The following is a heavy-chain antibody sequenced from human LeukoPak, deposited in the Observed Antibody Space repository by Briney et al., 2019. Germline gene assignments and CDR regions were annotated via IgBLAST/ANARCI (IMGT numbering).Heavy chain of an antibody. D-gene: IGHD3-16*01. CDR3: APTAEAYTSWWKV. V-gene: IGHV1-2*05. Sequence: ASVKVSSKASVYKLTDDYMHWVRQAPGQGLEFLGRINPDSGFTNYAQKFKGRVTLTRDTSISTAYLEVRNLTAYDTDVYYCAPTAEAYTSWWKVWGQGTLVTVSS. CDR2: INPDSGFT. J-gene: IGHJ4*02. CDR1: VYKLTDDY.